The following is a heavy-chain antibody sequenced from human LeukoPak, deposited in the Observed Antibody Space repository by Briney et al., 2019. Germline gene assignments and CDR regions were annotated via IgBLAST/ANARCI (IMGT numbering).Heavy chain of an antibody. J-gene: IGHJ3*02. CDR3: ARGLGYSYGYSRGGVDAFDI. CDR2: ISSSSSYI. D-gene: IGHD5-18*01. V-gene: IGHV3-21*01. CDR1: GFTFSSYS. Sequence: GGSLRLSCAASGFTFSSYSMNWVRQAPGKGLEWVSSISSSSSYIYYADSVKGRFTISRDNAKNSLYLQMNSLRAEDTAVYYCARGLGYSYGYSRGGVDAFDIWGQGTMVTVSS.